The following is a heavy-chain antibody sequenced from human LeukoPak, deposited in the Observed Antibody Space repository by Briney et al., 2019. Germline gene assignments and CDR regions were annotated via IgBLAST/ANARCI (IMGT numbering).Heavy chain of an antibody. CDR3: ARGFHDYGDYGTC. Sequence: TPGGSLRLSCAASGFTFSSYSMNWVRQAPGKGLEWVSSISSSSSYIYYADSVKGRFTISRDNAKNSLYLQMNSLRAEDTAVYYCARGFHDYGDYGTCWGQGTLVTVSS. J-gene: IGHJ4*02. D-gene: IGHD4-17*01. CDR1: GFTFSSYS. V-gene: IGHV3-21*01. CDR2: ISSSSSYI.